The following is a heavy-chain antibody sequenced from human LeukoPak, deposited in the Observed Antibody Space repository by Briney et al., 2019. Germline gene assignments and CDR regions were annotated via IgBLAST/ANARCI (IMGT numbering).Heavy chain of an antibody. V-gene: IGHV1-2*02. CDR3: ARGYCSGGSCYRYNWFDP. Sequence: GASVTVSCKASGYTFTGYYLHWVRQAPGQGVEGMGWINPNSGGTNYAQTFQGRVTMTRDTSISTAYMELSRLRSDDTAVYYCARGYCSGGSCYRYNWFDPWGQGTLVTVSS. CDR1: GYTFTGYY. D-gene: IGHD2-15*01. J-gene: IGHJ5*02. CDR2: INPNSGGT.